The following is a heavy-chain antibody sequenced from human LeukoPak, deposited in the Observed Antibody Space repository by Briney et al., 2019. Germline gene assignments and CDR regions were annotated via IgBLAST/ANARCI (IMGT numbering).Heavy chain of an antibody. Sequence: GGSLRLSCAASGFTFSSYAMSWDRQAPGKGLEWVLAITGSGGNTYYADSVKGRFTISRDNSKNTVFLQMNSLRAEDTAVYYCAKWGDYDVLTGYYVSDYWGQGTLVTVSS. CDR1: GFTFSSYA. CDR3: AKWGDYDVLTGYYVSDY. CDR2: ITGSGGNT. J-gene: IGHJ4*02. V-gene: IGHV3-23*01. D-gene: IGHD3-9*01.